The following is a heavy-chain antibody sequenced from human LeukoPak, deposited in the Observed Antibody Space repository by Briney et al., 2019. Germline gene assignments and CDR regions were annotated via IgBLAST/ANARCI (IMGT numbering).Heavy chain of an antibody. J-gene: IGHJ4*02. CDR2: IYHSGST. Sequence: PSETLSLTCAVSGYSISSGYYWAWIRQPPGKGLVWTGSIYHSGSTYYNLSLKSRVTISVDTSKNQFSLKLSSVTAADTAVYYCARNPHDSSGYSRGIDYWGQGTLVTVSS. D-gene: IGHD3-22*01. CDR1: GYSISSGYY. CDR3: ARNPHDSSGYSRGIDY. V-gene: IGHV4-38-2*01.